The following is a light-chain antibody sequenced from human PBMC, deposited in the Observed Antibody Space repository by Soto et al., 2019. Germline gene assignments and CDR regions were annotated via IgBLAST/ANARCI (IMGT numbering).Light chain of an antibody. J-gene: IGLJ3*02. V-gene: IGLV2-14*03. CDR2: DVS. CDR1: TSDVAAYNY. CDR3: TAYTPRTTGG. Sequence: QSALTQPASVSGSPGQSIAISCTGTTSDVAAYNYVSWYQQHSGKSPKLMIYDVSNRLSGVSNRFSGSKSGNTASLTISRLQSDDEADYYCTAYTPRTTGGFGVGTKMTVL.